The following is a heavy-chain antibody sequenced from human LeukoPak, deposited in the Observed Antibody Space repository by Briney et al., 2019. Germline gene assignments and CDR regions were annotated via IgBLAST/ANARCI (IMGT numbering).Heavy chain of an antibody. Sequence: TGGSLRLSCAASGFTFSSYWMSWVRQAPGKGLEWVANIKQDGSEKYYVDSVKGRFTISRDNAKNSLYLQMNSLRAEDTAVYYCARDLGSSGWYYGYWGQGTLVTVSS. D-gene: IGHD6-19*01. CDR2: IKQDGSEK. CDR3: ARDLGSSGWYYGY. CDR1: GFTFSSYW. J-gene: IGHJ4*02. V-gene: IGHV3-7*01.